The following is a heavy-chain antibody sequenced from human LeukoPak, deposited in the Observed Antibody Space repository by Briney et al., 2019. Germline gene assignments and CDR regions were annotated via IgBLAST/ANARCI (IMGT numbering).Heavy chain of an antibody. D-gene: IGHD6-19*01. CDR1: GGSISSSSYY. Sequence: PSETLSLTCTVSGGSISSSSYYWGWIRQPPGQGLEWIGSIFYSGITYYNPSLKSRVTISVDTSKNQFSLKLSSVTAADTAVYYCARHSSGWVSDYWGQGTLVTVSS. CDR3: ARHSSGWVSDY. CDR2: IFYSGIT. V-gene: IGHV4-39*01. J-gene: IGHJ4*02.